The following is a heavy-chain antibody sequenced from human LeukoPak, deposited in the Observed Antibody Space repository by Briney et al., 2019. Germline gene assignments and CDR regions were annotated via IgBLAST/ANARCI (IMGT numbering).Heavy chain of an antibody. Sequence: ASVTVSFKASGYTFTSYGISWVRQAPGQGLEWMGWISAYNGNTNYAQKLQGRVTMTTDRSTSTAYMELRSLRSDDTAVYYCARGDILTGYHPGDYWGQGTLVTVSS. D-gene: IGHD3-9*01. CDR2: ISAYNGNT. CDR1: GYTFTSYG. CDR3: ARGDILTGYHPGDY. J-gene: IGHJ4*02. V-gene: IGHV1-18*01.